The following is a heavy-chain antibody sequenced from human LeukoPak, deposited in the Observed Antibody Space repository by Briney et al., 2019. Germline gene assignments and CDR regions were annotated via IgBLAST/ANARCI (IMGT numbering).Heavy chain of an antibody. CDR1: GFTVRSNY. D-gene: IGHD3-10*01. Sequence: GGSLRLSCAASGFTVRSNYLSWVRQAPGKGLEWVSGISWNSGSIGYADSVKGRFTISRDNAKNSLYLQMNSLRAEDTALYYCAKAWGFGEPPTLPYYFDYWGQGTLVTVSS. CDR2: ISWNSGSI. J-gene: IGHJ4*02. V-gene: IGHV3-9*01. CDR3: AKAWGFGEPPTLPYYFDY.